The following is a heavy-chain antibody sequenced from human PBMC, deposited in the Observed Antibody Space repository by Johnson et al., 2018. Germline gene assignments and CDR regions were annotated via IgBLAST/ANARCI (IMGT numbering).Heavy chain of an antibody. V-gene: IGHV1-8*02. CDR1: GYTFTSYA. CDR3: AALLDTALVTDTGDG. Sequence: VQLVESGAEVKKPGASVRVSCKTSGYTFTSYAMHWVRQAPGQSLEWMGWMNPNSGNTGYAQKFQGRVTMTRNTSISTAYMELSSLRSEDTAGYYRAALLDTALVTDTGDGWGQGTTVTVSS. CDR2: MNPNSGNT. D-gene: IGHD5-18*01. J-gene: IGHJ6*02.